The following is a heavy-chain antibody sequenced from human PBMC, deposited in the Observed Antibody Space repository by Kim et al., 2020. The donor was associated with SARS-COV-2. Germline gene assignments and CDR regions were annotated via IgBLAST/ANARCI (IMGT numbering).Heavy chain of an antibody. D-gene: IGHD5-18*01. V-gene: IGHV3-23*01. Sequence: GGLRLSCTVSGFTFSDYAMIWVRQAPRKGPEWLSGISGSGFSTHTADSVKGRFTISRDNSKNTLYLEMVSLRVEDTAVYYCVKERHSEHSYGYYFDNWGQGNVVIVSS. CDR3: VKERHSEHSYGYYFDN. CDR1: GFTFSDYA. CDR2: ISGSGFST. J-gene: IGHJ4*02.